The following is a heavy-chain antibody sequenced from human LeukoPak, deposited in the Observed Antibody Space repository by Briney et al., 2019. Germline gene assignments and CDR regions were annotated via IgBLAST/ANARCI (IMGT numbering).Heavy chain of an antibody. Sequence: SETLSLTCTVCGGSISSYYSSWLRHPPGKGLECGGYIYYSGSTNYNPSRRIRVTISVDTSKNQFSLKLSSVTAADTAVYYCARGRVGSSWVNFDYWGQGTLVTVSS. CDR2: IYYSGST. D-gene: IGHD6-13*01. J-gene: IGHJ4*02. CDR3: ARGRVGSSWVNFDY. CDR1: GGSISSYY. V-gene: IGHV4-59*01.